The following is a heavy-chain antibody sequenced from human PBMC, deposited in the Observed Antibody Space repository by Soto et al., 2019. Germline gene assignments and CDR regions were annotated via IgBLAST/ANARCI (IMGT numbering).Heavy chain of an antibody. D-gene: IGHD6-6*01. V-gene: IGHV3-23*01. CDR3: AKGQVAARPLTMDV. Sequence: PGGSLRLSCAASGFTFSSYAMSWVRQAPGKGLEWVSAISGSGGSTYYADSVRGRFTISRDNSKNTLYLQMNSLRAEDTAVYYCAKGQVAARPLTMDVWGKGTTVTVSS. CDR2: ISGSGGST. J-gene: IGHJ6*03. CDR1: GFTFSSYA.